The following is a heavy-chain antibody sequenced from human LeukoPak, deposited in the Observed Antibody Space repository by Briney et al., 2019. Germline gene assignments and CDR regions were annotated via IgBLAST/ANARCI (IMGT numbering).Heavy chain of an antibody. V-gene: IGHV3-21*01. CDR1: GFTFSSYT. D-gene: IGHD1-1*01. J-gene: IGHJ4*02. Sequence: GGSLRLSCAASGFTFSSYTMTWVRQAPGKGLEWVSCIGSTSDYMFYADSVKGRFTISRDNVKNSLYLQMNSLRAEDTAVYYCARDVTGRTPFDYWGQGTLVTVSS. CDR2: IGSTSDYM. CDR3: ARDVTGRTPFDY.